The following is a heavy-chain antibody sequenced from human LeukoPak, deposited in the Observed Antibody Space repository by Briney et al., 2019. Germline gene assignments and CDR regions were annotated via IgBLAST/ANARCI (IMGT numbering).Heavy chain of an antibody. CDR2: IYSTGST. D-gene: IGHD6-13*01. Sequence: SETLSLTCTVSGGSISSYYWSWIRQLAGKGLEWIGRIYSTGSTNYNPSLKSRVTMSVDTSKNQFSLRLRSVTAADTAVYYCARQIASAGTAGFDFWGQGALVNVSS. CDR1: GGSISSYY. J-gene: IGHJ4*02. CDR3: ARQIASAGTAGFDF. V-gene: IGHV4-4*07.